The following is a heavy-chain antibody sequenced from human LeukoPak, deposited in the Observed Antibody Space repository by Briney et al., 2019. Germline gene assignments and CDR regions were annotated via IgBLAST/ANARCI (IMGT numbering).Heavy chain of an antibody. Sequence: PGGSLRLSCAASGFTFSSYAMSWVRQAPGKGLEWVSSISSSSSYIYYADSVKGRFTISRDNAKNTLYLQMNSLRAEDTAVYYCARGSNSGSYYGSEYFQHWGQGTLVIVSS. CDR3: ARGSNSGSYYGSEYFQH. D-gene: IGHD1-26*01. J-gene: IGHJ1*01. CDR2: ISSSSSYI. V-gene: IGHV3-21*01. CDR1: GFTFSSYA.